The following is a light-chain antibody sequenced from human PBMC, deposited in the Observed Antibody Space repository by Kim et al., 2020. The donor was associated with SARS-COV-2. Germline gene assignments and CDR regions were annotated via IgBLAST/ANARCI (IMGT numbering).Light chain of an antibody. Sequence: IVLTQSPATLSLSPGERATLSCRASQSVSDSFLAWYQQKPGQAPRLLIYAAFRRPTAIPDRFSGSGFGTDFTLTISKLEPEDFAVYYCQKYGTSYTFGQGTKLEI. CDR1: QSVSDSF. CDR3: QKYGTSYT. CDR2: AAF. V-gene: IGKV3-20*01. J-gene: IGKJ2*01.